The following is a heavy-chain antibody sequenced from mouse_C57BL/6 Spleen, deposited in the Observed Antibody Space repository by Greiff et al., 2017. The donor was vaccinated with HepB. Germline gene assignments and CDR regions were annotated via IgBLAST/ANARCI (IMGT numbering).Heavy chain of an antibody. CDR1: GYAFTNYL. CDR3: ARGGSRSFYAMDY. CDR2: INPGSGGT. D-gene: IGHD1-1*01. V-gene: IGHV1-54*01. Sequence: QVQLQQSGAELVRPGTSVKVSCKASGYAFTNYLIEWVKQRPGQGLEWIGVINPGSGGTNYNEKFKGKATLTADKSSSTAYMQLSSLTSEDSAVYFCARGGSRSFYAMDYWGQGTSVTVSS. J-gene: IGHJ4*01.